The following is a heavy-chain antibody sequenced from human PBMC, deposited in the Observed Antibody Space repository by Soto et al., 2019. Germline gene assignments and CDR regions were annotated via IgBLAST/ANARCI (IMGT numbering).Heavy chain of an antibody. D-gene: IGHD3-22*01. CDR2: IYYGGST. CDR1: GGSIRSGDYY. J-gene: IGHJ6*02. Sequence: SETLSLTCSVSGGSIRSGDYYWSWIRQPPGKGLEWIGYIYYGGSTYYTPSLKSRLTITIDTSKNQFSLQLSSVTAADTAVYYCARDRGALGFYDSGGYYSYGMDVWGQGTTV. CDR3: ARDRGALGFYDSGGYYSYGMDV. V-gene: IGHV4-30-4*01.